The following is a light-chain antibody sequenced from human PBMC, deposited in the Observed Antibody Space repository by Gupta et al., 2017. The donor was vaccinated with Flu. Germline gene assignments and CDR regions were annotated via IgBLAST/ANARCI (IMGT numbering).Light chain of an antibody. V-gene: IGLV3-21*02. Sequence: GGDSVGNKNFPWYQKNAGKAPILVVYDVTNRPSGIPERFSGSNSGNTATLTITRVQAGDEAGYYCQVWDSNTDRPVFGGGTKLTVL. CDR3: QVWDSNTDRPV. J-gene: IGLJ2*01. CDR2: DVT. CDR1: SVGNKN.